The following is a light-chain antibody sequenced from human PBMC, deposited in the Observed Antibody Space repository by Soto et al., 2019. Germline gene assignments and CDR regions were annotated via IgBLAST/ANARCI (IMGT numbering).Light chain of an antibody. CDR1: QNIDYY. CDR2: GAS. CDR3: QQSYSTLLIT. Sequence: DIQMTQSPSSLSASVGDRVTITCRASQNIDYYLNWYQQKPGKAPKFLIYGASTLQSGVPSRFSGSGSATQFTLTISNLQPEDSATYYCQQSYSTLLITFGQGTRLEIK. J-gene: IGKJ5*01. V-gene: IGKV1-39*01.